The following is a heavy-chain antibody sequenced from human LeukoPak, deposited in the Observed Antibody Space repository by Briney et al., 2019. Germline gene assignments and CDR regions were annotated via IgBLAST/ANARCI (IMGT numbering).Heavy chain of an antibody. CDR3: VRGTGY. V-gene: IGHV3-64D*06. Sequence: GGSLRLSSSVPGFTFSTYVMHWVRQAPGKGLEYVSAISSNGDNTYYADSVKGRFTISRDNSKNTLYLQMSSLRADDTAVYYCVRGTGYWGQGTLVTVSS. CDR1: GFTFSTYV. CDR2: ISSNGDNT. J-gene: IGHJ4*02.